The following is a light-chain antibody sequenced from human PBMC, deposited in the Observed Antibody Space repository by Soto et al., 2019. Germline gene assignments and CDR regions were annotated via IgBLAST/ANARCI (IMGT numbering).Light chain of an antibody. J-gene: IGKJ1*01. CDR3: QQYNIHWT. Sequence: DIQMTQSPSTLSASVGDRVTITCRASQTISSWLAWYQQKPGKAPKLLIYKASSLETGVPSRFSGSGSGTEFTLTISSLQPGDFATYYCQQYNIHWTFGQGTKVDIK. V-gene: IGKV1-5*03. CDR2: KAS. CDR1: QTISSW.